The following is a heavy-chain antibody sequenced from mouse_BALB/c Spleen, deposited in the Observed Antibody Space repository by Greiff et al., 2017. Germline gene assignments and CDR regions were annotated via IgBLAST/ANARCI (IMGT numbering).Heavy chain of an antibody. Sequence: VKLQESGPGLVKPSQSLSLTCSVTGYSITSGYYWNWIRQFPGNKLEWMGYISYDGSNNYNPSLKNRISITRDTSKNQFFLKLNSVTTEDTATYYCASGAYYGSSHSAWFAYWGQGTLVTVSA. CDR3: ASGAYYGSSHSAWFAY. J-gene: IGHJ3*01. CDR2: ISYDGSN. D-gene: IGHD1-1*01. CDR1: GYSITSGYY. V-gene: IGHV3-6*02.